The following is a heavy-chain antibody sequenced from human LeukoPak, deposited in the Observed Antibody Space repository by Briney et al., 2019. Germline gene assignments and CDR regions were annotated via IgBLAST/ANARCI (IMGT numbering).Heavy chain of an antibody. V-gene: IGHV1-46*01. J-gene: IGHJ5*02. Sequence: GAAVKVSCKASGYTFTGYYIHWVRQAPGQGLEWMGWINPSGGSTSYAQKFQGRVTMTRDMSTSTVYMELSSLRSEDTAVYYCARSDYGDYEGWFDPWGQGTLVTVSS. D-gene: IGHD4-17*01. CDR2: INPSGGST. CDR1: GYTFTGYY. CDR3: ARSDYGDYEGWFDP.